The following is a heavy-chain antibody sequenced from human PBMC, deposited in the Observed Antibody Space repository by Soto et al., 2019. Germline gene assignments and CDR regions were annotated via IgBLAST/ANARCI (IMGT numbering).Heavy chain of an antibody. Sequence: EVQLVESGGGLVKPGGSLRLSCAASGFTFSSYSMNWVRQAPGKGLEWVSSISSSSSYIYYADSVKGRFTISRDNAKNSLCLQMNSLRAEDTAVYYCASGLGIVVVPASYYFDYWGQGTLVTVSS. D-gene: IGHD2-2*03. J-gene: IGHJ4*02. CDR2: ISSSSSYI. CDR3: ASGLGIVVVPASYYFDY. V-gene: IGHV3-21*01. CDR1: GFTFSSYS.